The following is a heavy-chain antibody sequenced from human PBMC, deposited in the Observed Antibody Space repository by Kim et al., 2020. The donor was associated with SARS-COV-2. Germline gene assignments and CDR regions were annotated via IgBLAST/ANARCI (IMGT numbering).Heavy chain of an antibody. CDR1: GGSISSYY. D-gene: IGHD3-10*01. Sequence: SETLSLTCTVSGGSISSYYWSWIRQPPGKGLEWIGYIYYSGSTNYNPSLKSRVTISVDTSKNQFSLKLSSVTAADTAVYYCARASPAPDLYYYGSGSDNGWFDPWGQGTLVTVSS. J-gene: IGHJ5*02. CDR3: ARASPAPDLYYYGSGSDNGWFDP. CDR2: IYYSGST. V-gene: IGHV4-59*01.